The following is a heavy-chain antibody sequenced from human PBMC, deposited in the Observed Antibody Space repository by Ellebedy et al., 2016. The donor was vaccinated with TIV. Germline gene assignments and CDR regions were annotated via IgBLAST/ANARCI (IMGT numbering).Heavy chain of an antibody. J-gene: IGHJ4*02. V-gene: IGHV3-48*02. CDR3: ARDYRWGVDY. D-gene: IGHD3-16*02. CDR1: GFTFSTYN. CDR2: INSRGSPM. Sequence: GESLKISCSASGFTFSTYNMQWLRQAPGKGLEWVSYINSRGSPMYYADSVKGRFTISRDNGKNSLYLQMNSLRDEYTAVYYCARDYRWGVDYWGQGSLVTVSS.